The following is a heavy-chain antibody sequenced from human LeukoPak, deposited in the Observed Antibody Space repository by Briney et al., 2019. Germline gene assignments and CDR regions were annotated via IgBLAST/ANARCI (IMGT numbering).Heavy chain of an antibody. D-gene: IGHD6-19*01. Sequence: ASVKVSCKVSGYTLTELSMHWVRQAPGKGLEWMGGFDPEDGETIYAQKFQGRVTMTEDTSTDTAYMELSSLRSEDTAVYYCATSTYSSGPFDYWGQGTLVTVSS. CDR3: ATSTYSSGPFDY. J-gene: IGHJ4*02. V-gene: IGHV1-24*01. CDR2: FDPEDGET. CDR1: GYTLTELS.